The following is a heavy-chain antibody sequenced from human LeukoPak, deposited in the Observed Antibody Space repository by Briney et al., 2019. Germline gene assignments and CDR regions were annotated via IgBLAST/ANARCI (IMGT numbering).Heavy chain of an antibody. Sequence: ASVKVSCKAPGYTFTGYYMHWVRQAPGQGLEWMGWINPNSDGTNYAQKFQGRVTMTRDTSISTAYMELSRLRSDNTAVYYCAVVVVPAASFDYWGQGTLVTVSS. CDR1: GYTFTGYY. J-gene: IGHJ4*02. CDR2: INPNSDGT. D-gene: IGHD2-2*01. V-gene: IGHV1-2*02. CDR3: AVVVVPAASFDY.